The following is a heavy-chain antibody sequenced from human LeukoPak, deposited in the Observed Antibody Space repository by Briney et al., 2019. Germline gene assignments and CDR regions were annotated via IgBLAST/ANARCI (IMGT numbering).Heavy chain of an antibody. CDR1: GFTFSSYG. D-gene: IGHD3-22*01. Sequence: GRSLRLSCAASGFTFSSYGMHWVRQAPGKGLEWVAVIWYDGSNKYYADSVKGRFTISRDNSKNTLYLQMNSLRAEDTAVYYCAREYDSRGYYIDYWGQGTLVTVSS. V-gene: IGHV3-33*01. CDR3: AREYDSRGYYIDY. CDR2: IWYDGSNK. J-gene: IGHJ4*02.